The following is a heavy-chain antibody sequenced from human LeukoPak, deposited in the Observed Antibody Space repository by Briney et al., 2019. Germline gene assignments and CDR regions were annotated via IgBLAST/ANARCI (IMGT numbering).Heavy chain of an antibody. CDR3: ARANVFKQFRNLYY. V-gene: IGHV3-48*03. CDR1: GLEVTHHE. D-gene: IGHD6-19*01. J-gene: IGHJ4*02. CDR2: ISATGSYV. Sequence: GGSLRLSCSTAGLEVTHHEADCDRQAPGKGLEWVAYISATGSYVKYAESVKGRFTVSRDDATTSVFLQMNNLALDDTAVYFCARANVFKQFRNLYYWGQGTLVTVSS.